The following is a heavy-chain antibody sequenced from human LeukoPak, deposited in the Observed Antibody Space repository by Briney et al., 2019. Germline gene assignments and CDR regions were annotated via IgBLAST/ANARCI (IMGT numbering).Heavy chain of an antibody. CDR3: AILNANWFDP. D-gene: IGHD1-1*01. V-gene: IGHV1-69*01. CDR2: IIPIFGTA. CDR1: GGTFSSYA. Sequence: ASVKVSRKASGGTFSSYAISWVRQAPGQGLEWMGGIIPIFGTANYAQKFQGRVTITADESTSTAYMELSSLRSEDTAVYYCAILNANWFDPWGQGTLVTVSS. J-gene: IGHJ5*02.